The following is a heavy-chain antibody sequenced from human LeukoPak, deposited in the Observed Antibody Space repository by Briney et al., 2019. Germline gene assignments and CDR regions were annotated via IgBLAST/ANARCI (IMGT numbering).Heavy chain of an antibody. Sequence: GGSLRLPCTASGFTFGDYAMSWVRQAPGKGLEWVGFIRSKAYGGTTEYAASVEGRFTISRDDSKSIAYLQMNSLKTEDTAVYYCTRAHYDFWSGDYWGQGTLVTVSS. V-gene: IGHV3-49*04. CDR1: GFTFGDYA. D-gene: IGHD3-3*01. CDR2: IRSKAYGGTT. CDR3: TRAHYDFWSGDY. J-gene: IGHJ4*02.